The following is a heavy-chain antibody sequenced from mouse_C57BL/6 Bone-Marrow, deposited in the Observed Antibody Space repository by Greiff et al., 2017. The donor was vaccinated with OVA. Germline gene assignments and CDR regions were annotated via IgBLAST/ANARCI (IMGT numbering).Heavy chain of an antibody. CDR1: GFTFSSYA. J-gene: IGHJ3*01. CDR2: ISDGGSYT. CDR3: ARDYLAWFAY. D-gene: IGHD1-1*01. V-gene: IGHV5-4*01. Sequence: EVKVVESGGGLVKPGGSLKLSCAASGFTFSSYAMSWVRQTPEKRLEWVATISDGGSYTYYPDNVKGRFTISRDKAKNNLYLQMSHLKSEDTAMYYCARDYLAWFAYWGQGTLVTVSA.